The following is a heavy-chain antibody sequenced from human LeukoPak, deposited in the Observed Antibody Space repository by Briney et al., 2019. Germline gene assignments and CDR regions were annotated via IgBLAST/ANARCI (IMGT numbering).Heavy chain of an antibody. CDR3: AREGGAYYDSSGSPVWY. D-gene: IGHD3-22*01. CDR2: TNPNSGGT. V-gene: IGHV1-2*02. Sequence: ASVKVSCKASGYTFTGYYMHWVRQAPGQGLEWMGWTNPNSGGTNYAQKFQGRVTMTRDTSISTAYMELSRLRSDDTAVYYCAREGGAYYDSSGSPVWYWGQGTLVTVSS. J-gene: IGHJ4*02. CDR1: GYTFTGYY.